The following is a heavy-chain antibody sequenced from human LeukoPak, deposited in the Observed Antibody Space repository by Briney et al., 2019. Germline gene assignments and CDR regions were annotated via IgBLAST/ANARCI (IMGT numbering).Heavy chain of an antibody. V-gene: IGHV4-59*01. CDR2: IYYSGST. Sequence: PSETLSLTCTVSGGSISSYYWSWIRQPPGKGLEWIGYIYYSGSTNYNPSLNSRVTISVDTSKNQLSLKLSSVTAADTAVYYCARGAGNYYDSSGYYHFDYWGQGTLVTVSS. D-gene: IGHD3-22*01. J-gene: IGHJ4*02. CDR1: GGSISSYY. CDR3: ARGAGNYYDSSGYYHFDY.